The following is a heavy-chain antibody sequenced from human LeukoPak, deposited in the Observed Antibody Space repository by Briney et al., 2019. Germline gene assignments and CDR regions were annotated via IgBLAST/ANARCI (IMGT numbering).Heavy chain of an antibody. V-gene: IGHV4-59*01. CDR3: ARIGHEDYYFDY. J-gene: IGHJ4*02. CDR2: IYYSGST. CDR1: GGSTSSYY. Sequence: SETLSLTCTVSGGSTSSYYWSWIRQPPGKGLEWIGYIYYSGSTNYNPSLKSRVTISVDTSKDQFSLKLSSVTAADTAVYYCARIGHEDYYFDYWGQGTLVTVSS.